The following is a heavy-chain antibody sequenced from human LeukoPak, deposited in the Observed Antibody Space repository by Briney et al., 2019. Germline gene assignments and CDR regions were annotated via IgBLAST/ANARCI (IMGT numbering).Heavy chain of an antibody. D-gene: IGHD2-2*01. J-gene: IGHJ4*02. CDR1: GGTFSSYA. CDR2: IIPIFGTA. V-gene: IGHV1-69*13. CDR3: ALEFRTFYAVFDY. Sequence: SVKVCCKASGGTFSSYAISWVRQAPGQGLEWMGGIIPIFGTANYAQTFQGRVTITADESTTTAYMELNSLRSEDTAVYYCALEFRTFYAVFDYWGQGTLVTVSS.